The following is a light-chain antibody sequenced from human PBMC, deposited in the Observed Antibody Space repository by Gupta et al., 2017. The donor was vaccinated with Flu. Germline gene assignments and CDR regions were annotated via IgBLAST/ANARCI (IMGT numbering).Light chain of an antibody. Sequence: DIHLTQSPSFLSASVRDRVTITCRVSQGIGYFLAWYQQKPGKAPKLLIYAASTLKSGVPSRFSGSGSGTEFTLTISSLQPEDFATYYCQQLNTYPLTFGGGTRVEI. CDR2: AAS. CDR3: QQLNTYPLT. CDR1: QGIGYF. V-gene: IGKV1-9*01. J-gene: IGKJ4*01.